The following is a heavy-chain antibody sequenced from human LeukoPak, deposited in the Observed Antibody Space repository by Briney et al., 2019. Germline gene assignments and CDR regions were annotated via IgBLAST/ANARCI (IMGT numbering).Heavy chain of an antibody. Sequence: PGGSLRPSCAAPGFNFNNYAMSGGRRTPGKGLEWVSGIRENDGTTYYTDSVRGRFTISRDNSKDTVYLQMKNLRAADTALYFCVRHDSYIPFWGQGSLVTVSS. CDR3: VRHDSYIPF. CDR1: GFNFNNYA. D-gene: IGHD5-18*01. J-gene: IGHJ1*01. V-gene: IGHV3-23*01. CDR2: IRENDGTT.